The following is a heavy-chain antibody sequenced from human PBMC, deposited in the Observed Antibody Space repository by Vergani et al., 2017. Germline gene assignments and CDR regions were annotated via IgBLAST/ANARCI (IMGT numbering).Heavy chain of an antibody. V-gene: IGHV4-59*01. CDR2: IYYSRST. D-gene: IGHD5-18*01. Sequence: QVQLQESGPGLVKPSETLSLTCTVSGGSISSYYWSWIRQPPGKGLEWIGYIYYSRSTNYNPSLKSRVTISVDTSKNQFSLKLSSVTAADTAVYYCARDHAYSYGSDPGNWFDPWGQGTLGTVSS. CDR1: GGSISSYY. CDR3: ARDHAYSYGSDPGNWFDP. J-gene: IGHJ5*02.